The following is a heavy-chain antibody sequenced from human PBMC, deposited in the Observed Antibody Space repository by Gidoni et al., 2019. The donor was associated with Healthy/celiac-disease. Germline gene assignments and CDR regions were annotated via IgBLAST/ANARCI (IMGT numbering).Heavy chain of an antibody. D-gene: IGHD2-15*01. Sequence: QVQLVQSGAEVKKPGSSVKVSCKAPGGTFSSYAISWVGQAPGQGLEWLGGIIPIFGPANYAQKFQGRVTITADESTSTAYMELSSLRSEDTAVYYCARAVVVAATPFDYWGQGTLVTVSS. J-gene: IGHJ4*02. V-gene: IGHV1-69*01. CDR2: IIPIFGPA. CDR1: GGTFSSYA. CDR3: ARAVVVAATPFDY.